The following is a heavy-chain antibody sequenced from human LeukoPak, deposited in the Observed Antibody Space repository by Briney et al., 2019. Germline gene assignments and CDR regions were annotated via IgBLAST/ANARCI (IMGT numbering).Heavy chain of an antibody. Sequence: SETLSLTCTVPGDPISSYYWSWIRQPAGKGLEWIGRVYVTGSTNLNPALQSRVTMSVDTSKNQFSLKLTSVTAADTAVYYCVRDRQWLVDHWGQGTLVTVSS. CDR1: GDPISSYY. CDR2: VYVTGST. V-gene: IGHV4-4*07. CDR3: VRDRQWLVDH. D-gene: IGHD6-19*01. J-gene: IGHJ5*02.